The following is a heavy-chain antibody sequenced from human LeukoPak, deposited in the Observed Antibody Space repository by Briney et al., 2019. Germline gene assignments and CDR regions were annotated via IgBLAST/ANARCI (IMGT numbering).Heavy chain of an antibody. D-gene: IGHD2-2*01. V-gene: IGHV1-69*13. Sequence: ASVKVSXKASGGTFSSYAISWVRQAPGQGLEWMGGIIPIFGTANYAQKFQGRVTITADESTSTAYMELSSLRSEDTAVYYCASDVHSTADPYDYWGQGTLVTVSS. CDR1: GGTFSSYA. J-gene: IGHJ4*02. CDR2: IIPIFGTA. CDR3: ASDVHSTADPYDY.